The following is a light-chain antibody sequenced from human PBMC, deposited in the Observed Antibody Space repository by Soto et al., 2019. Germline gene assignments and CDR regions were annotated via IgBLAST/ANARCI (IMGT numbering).Light chain of an antibody. Sequence: VHVPQCPYSLSASLGDSVSITVRAGQNIRTFLNWYQQKPGRAPELLIHSASALPSGVPSRFSGGGSGTYFTLTISILQSEDLATYYCQPSYRTPWMFGQGTKVDIK. CDR2: SAS. CDR1: QNIRTF. V-gene: IGKV1-39*01. J-gene: IGKJ1*01. CDR3: QPSYRTPWM.